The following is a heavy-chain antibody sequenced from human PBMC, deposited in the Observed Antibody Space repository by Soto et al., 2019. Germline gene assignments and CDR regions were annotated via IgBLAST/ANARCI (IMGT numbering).Heavy chain of an antibody. J-gene: IGHJ3*02. CDR1: GFSLSTSGVG. CDR3: AHSLHYYGSGRHAFDI. D-gene: IGHD3-10*01. V-gene: IGHV2-5*02. Sequence: QITLKESGPTLVKPTQTLTLTCTFSGFSLSTSGVGVGWIRQPPGKALEWLALIYWDDDKRYSPSLKSRLTITNDTSKNPVVLTMPNMDPVDTATYYCAHSLHYYGSGRHAFDIWGQGTMVTVSS. CDR2: IYWDDDK.